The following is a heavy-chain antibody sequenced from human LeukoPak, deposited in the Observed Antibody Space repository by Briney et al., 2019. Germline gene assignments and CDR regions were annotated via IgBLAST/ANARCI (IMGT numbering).Heavy chain of an antibody. V-gene: IGHV4-4*02. CDR2: IFHTGST. Sequence: SETLSLTCAVSGGSISSSNWWNWVRQPPGKGLEWIGEIFHTGSTHYNPSLESRVSISLDKSKNQFSLKLSSVTAADTAVYYCATMDYGDTDTSYFVSWGEGTLVTVSS. J-gene: IGHJ4*02. CDR1: GGSISSSNW. D-gene: IGHD4-17*01. CDR3: ATMDYGDTDTSYFVS.